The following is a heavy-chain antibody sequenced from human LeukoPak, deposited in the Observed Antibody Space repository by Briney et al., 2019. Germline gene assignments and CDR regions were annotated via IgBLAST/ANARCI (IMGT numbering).Heavy chain of an antibody. J-gene: IGHJ2*01. V-gene: IGHV4-30-4*01. Sequence: SQTLSLTCTVSGGSISSGDYYWSWIRQPPGKGLEWIGYIYYSGSTYYNPSLKSRVTISVDTSKNQFSLKLSSVTAADTAVYYCARDYPGYSSSWYWYFDLWGRGTLVTVSS. CDR1: GGSISSGDYY. D-gene: IGHD6-13*01. CDR3: ARDYPGYSSSWYWYFDL. CDR2: IYYSGST.